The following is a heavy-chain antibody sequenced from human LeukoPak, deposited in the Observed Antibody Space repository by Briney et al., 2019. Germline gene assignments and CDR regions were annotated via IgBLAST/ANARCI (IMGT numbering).Heavy chain of an antibody. J-gene: IGHJ4*02. V-gene: IGHV4-38-2*02. CDR3: ARGYSSSWYYDY. CDR2: IFHSGST. D-gene: IGHD6-13*01. Sequence: PSETLSLTCTVSGYSISSGYYWGWIRQPPGKGLEWIGSIFHSGSTYYNPSLKSRVTISVDTPRNQFSLKLSSVTAADTAVYYCARGYSSSWYYDYWGQGTLVTVSS. CDR1: GYSISSGYY.